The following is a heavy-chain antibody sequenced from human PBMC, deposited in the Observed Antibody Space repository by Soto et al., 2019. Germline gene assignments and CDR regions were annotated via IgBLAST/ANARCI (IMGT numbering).Heavy chain of an antibody. CDR3: ARGTYGATSSPFDA. Sequence: QITLIESGPTLVKPTQTLTLTCNFSGFSLTSGEVGVAWIRQPPGKALEWLALIYWDDAKRYTPSLKTRLTITKDTFKNQAVLTMTNVDPVDTATYFCARGTYGATSSPFDAWGQGALVTVSS. D-gene: IGHD2-21*01. CDR1: GFSLTSGEVG. V-gene: IGHV2-5*02. J-gene: IGHJ4*02. CDR2: IYWDDAK.